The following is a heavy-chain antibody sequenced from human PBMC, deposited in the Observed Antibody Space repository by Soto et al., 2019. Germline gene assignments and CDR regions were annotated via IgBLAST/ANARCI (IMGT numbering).Heavy chain of an antibody. CDR1: GGSISSGGYY. D-gene: IGHD5-18*01. CDR2: IYYSGST. CDR3: ARDGYSYGLGFHY. J-gene: IGHJ4*02. V-gene: IGHV4-31*03. Sequence: SETLSLTCTVSGGSISSGGYYWSWIRQHPGKGLEWIGYIYYSGSTYYNPSLKSRVTISVDTSKNQFSLKLSSVTAADTAVYYCARDGYSYGLGFHYWGQGTLVTVSS.